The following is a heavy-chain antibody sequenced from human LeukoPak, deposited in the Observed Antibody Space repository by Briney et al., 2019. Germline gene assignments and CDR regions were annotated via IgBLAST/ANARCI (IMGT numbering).Heavy chain of an antibody. D-gene: IGHD1-26*01. CDR2: IYYSGST. Sequence: SETLSLTCTVSGGSISSSSYYWGWIRQPPGKGLEWIGYIYYSGSTNYNPSLKSRVTISVDTSKNQFSLKLSSVTAADTAVYYCARGPLYGSYYLGFDYWGQGTLVTVSS. CDR1: GGSISSSSYY. CDR3: ARGPLYGSYYLGFDY. V-gene: IGHV4-61*05. J-gene: IGHJ4*02.